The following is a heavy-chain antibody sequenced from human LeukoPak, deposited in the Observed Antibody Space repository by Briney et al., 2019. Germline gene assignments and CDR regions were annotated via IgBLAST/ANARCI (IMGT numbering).Heavy chain of an antibody. CDR1: GGSISSYY. CDR2: IYYSGST. V-gene: IGHV4-59*12. CDR3: ARWAGRYYYHGMDV. Sequence: PSETLSLTCTVSGGSISSYYWSWIRQPPGKGLEWIGYIYYSGSTNYNPSLKSRVTISVDTSKNQFSLKLSSVTAADTAVYYCARWAGRYYYHGMDVWGQGTTVTVSS. D-gene: IGHD6-19*01. J-gene: IGHJ6*02.